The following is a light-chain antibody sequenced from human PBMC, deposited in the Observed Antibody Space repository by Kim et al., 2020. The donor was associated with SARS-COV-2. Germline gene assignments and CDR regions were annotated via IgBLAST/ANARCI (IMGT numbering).Light chain of an antibody. CDR2: GAT. CDR1: QSVSSNY. V-gene: IGKV3-20*01. Sequence: LSPGERATLSGRASQSVSSNYFAWYQQHPGQAPRLLIYGATSRAAVIAGNSSGSGSGTDFTLTSSRLEPDYFAEYYWQQNGSSLTFGGGTQVDIK. J-gene: IGKJ4*01. CDR3: QQNGSSLT.